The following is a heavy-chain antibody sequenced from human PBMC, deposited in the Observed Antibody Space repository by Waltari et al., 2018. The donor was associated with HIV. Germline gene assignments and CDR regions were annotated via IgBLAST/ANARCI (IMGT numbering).Heavy chain of an antibody. D-gene: IGHD3-22*01. CDR2: IHYSGRS. V-gene: IGHV4-59*01. Sequence: QVQLRESGPGLVKTSETLSLTCTGSGGSLRVSSWSSIRQPPGKGLEWIGYIHYSGRSDYRPSLKSRVTISVDTSKNQFSLKLRSVTAADTAVYYCARGHYYDGSGAYYYYGMDVWGQGTTVTVS. J-gene: IGHJ6*02. CDR1: GGSLRVSS. CDR3: ARGHYYDGSGAYYYYGMDV.